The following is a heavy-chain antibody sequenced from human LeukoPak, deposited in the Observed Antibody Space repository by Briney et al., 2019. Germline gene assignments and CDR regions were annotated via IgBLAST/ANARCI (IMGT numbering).Heavy chain of an antibody. CDR2: ISSSGSTI. Sequence: GGSLRLSCAASGFTFSSYEMNWVRQAPGKGLEWVSYISSSGSTIYYADSVKGRFTISRDNSKNTLYLQMDSLRAEDTAVYYCAKAPYDNYYYYMGVWGKGTTVAVSS. CDR1: GFTFSSYE. CDR3: AKAPYDNYYYYMGV. D-gene: IGHD5-12*01. J-gene: IGHJ6*03. V-gene: IGHV3-48*03.